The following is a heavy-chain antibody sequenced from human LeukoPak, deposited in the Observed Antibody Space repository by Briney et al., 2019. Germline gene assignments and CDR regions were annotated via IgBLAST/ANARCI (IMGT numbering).Heavy chain of an antibody. J-gene: IGHJ4*02. CDR3: ARAGSLWFGETHDY. V-gene: IGHV1-2*02. CDR1: GYTFTGYY. D-gene: IGHD3-10*01. Sequence: ASVKLSCKASGYTFTGYYMHWVRQAPGHGLEWMGWINPNIGGTNYAQKFQGRVTMTRDTSISTAYMELSRLRSDDTAVYYCARAGSLWFGETHDYWGQGTMVTVSS. CDR2: INPNIGGT.